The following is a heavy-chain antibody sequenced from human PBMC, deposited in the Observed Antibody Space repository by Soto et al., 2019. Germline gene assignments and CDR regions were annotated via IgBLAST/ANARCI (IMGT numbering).Heavy chain of an antibody. CDR2: ISYDGSNK. J-gene: IGHJ4*02. CDR1: GFTFSSYG. V-gene: IGHV3-30*18. D-gene: IGHD6-13*01. CDR3: AKDLNPIAAAGTLGY. Sequence: QVQLVESGGGVVQPGRSLRLSCAASGFTFSSYGMHWVRQAPGKGLEWVAVISYDGSNKYYADSVKGRFTISRDNSKNTLYLQMNSLRAEDTAVYYGAKDLNPIAAAGTLGYWGQGTLVTVSS.